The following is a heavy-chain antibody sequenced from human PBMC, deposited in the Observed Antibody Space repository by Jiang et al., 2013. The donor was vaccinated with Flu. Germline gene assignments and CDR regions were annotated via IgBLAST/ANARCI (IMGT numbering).Heavy chain of an antibody. CDR1: GDSVSNYSVA. J-gene: IGHJ4*02. D-gene: IGHD3-9*01. CDR2: TYYRFEWYN. CDR3: ARSLDRTGYPDH. V-gene: IGHV6-1*01. Sequence: SQTLSLTCAISGDSVSNYSVAWNWIRQSPSRGLEWLGRTYYRFEWYNDYAVSMRGRISVKADTSKNQFSLHLNSVTADDTAVYYCARSLDRTGYPDHWGPGTLVTVSS.